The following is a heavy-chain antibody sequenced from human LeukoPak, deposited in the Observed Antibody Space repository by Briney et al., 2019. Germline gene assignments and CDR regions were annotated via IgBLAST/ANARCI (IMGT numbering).Heavy chain of an antibody. Sequence: PGGSLRLSCAASGFAFSSYGMSRVRQAPGKGLEWVSGISGGGANTHYADSVKGRFTVSRDDSNSTLFLLMTSLRDDDTAVYYCAKGGYSFGDRWFDPWGQGALVTVSS. CDR3: AKGGYSFGDRWFDP. V-gene: IGHV3-23*01. CDR1: GFAFSSYG. CDR2: ISGGGANT. J-gene: IGHJ5*02. D-gene: IGHD5-18*01.